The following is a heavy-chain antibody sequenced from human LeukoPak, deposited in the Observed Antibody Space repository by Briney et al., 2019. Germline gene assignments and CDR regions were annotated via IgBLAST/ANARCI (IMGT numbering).Heavy chain of an antibody. V-gene: IGHV3-23*01. CDR3: AKGPQWLVLWAYYFDY. D-gene: IGHD6-19*01. CDR1: GFTFSSYA. J-gene: IGHJ4*02. Sequence: GGSLRLSCAASGFTFSSYAMSWVRQAPGKGLEWVSAISGSGGSTYYADSVKGRFTISRDNSKNTLYLQMNSLRAEDTAVYYCAKGPQWLVLWAYYFDYWGQGTLVTVSS. CDR2: ISGSGGST.